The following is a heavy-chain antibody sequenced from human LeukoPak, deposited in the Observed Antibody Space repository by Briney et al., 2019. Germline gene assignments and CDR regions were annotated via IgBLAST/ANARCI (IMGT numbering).Heavy chain of an antibody. V-gene: IGHV4-34*01. CDR2: IDHSGDT. Sequence: PSETLSLTCAVYGGSISGFYYTRIRQPPGKGLEWIGEIDHSGDTNYNPSLKSRAIVSVDTSKSQFSLKLTSVTAADAAVYYCARGSPFQEWGQGTLVTVSS. CDR1: GGSISGFY. CDR3: ARGSPFQE. J-gene: IGHJ1*01.